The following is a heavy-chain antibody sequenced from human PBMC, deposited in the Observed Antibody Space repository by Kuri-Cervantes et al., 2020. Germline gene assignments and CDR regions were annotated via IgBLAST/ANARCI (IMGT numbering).Heavy chain of an antibody. V-gene: IGHV3-30*18. J-gene: IGHJ6*02. CDR3: AKVSDYYGMDV. D-gene: IGHD5/OR15-5a*01. CDR2: ISYDGSSK. CDR1: GFTFSSYG. Sequence: GESLKISCAASGFTFSSYGMHWVRQAPGKGLEWVAVISYDGSSKYYADSVKGRFTISRDNSKNTLYLQMNSLRAEDTAVYYCAKVSDYYGMDVWGQGTTVTVSS.